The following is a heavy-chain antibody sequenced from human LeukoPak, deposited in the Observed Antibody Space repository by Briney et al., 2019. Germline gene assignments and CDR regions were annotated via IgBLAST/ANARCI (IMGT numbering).Heavy chain of an antibody. CDR1: GGSISSYY. D-gene: IGHD5-18*01. Sequence: PSETLSLTCTVSGGSISSYYWSWLRQPPGKGLERIGYIYYSGSTNYNPSLKSRVTISVDTSKNQFSPKLSSVTAADTAVYYCAREDRGYSYGAHFDYWGQGTLVTVSS. CDR3: AREDRGYSYGAHFDY. CDR2: IYYSGST. J-gene: IGHJ4*02. V-gene: IGHV4-59*01.